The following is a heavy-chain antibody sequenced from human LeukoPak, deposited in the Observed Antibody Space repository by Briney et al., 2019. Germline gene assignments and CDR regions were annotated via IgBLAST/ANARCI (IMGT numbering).Heavy chain of an antibody. V-gene: IGHV4-39*07. D-gene: IGHD3-3*01. CDR2: MYYRGNT. CDR3: ARGLNNRKSGRRFDVFEI. J-gene: IGHJ3*02. Sequence: PSETLSLTCTVSGGSISTITYYWGWIRQPPGKGLEWVGHMYYRGNTFYNPSLKSRVTISADTSKNQFSLRLSSVTAADTAVYYCARGLNNRKSGRRFDVFEIWGQGTMVTVSS. CDR1: GGSISTITYY.